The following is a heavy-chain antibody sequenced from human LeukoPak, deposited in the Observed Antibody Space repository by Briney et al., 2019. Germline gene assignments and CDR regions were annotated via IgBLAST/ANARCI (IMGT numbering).Heavy chain of an antibody. CDR2: INSDGSST. Sequence: GGSLRLSCAASGFTFSSYWMHWVRQAPGKGLVWVSRINSDGSSTSYADSVKGRFTISRGNAKNTLYLQMNSLRAEDTAVYYCDRSDYVWGSYRLDYWGQGTLVTVSS. CDR1: GFTFSSYW. J-gene: IGHJ4*02. D-gene: IGHD3-16*02. CDR3: DRSDYVWGSYRLDY. V-gene: IGHV3-74*01.